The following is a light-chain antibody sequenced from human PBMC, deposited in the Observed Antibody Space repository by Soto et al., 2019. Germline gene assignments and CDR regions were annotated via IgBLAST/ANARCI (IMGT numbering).Light chain of an antibody. Sequence: IVLTQSPGTLSLSPWERATLSCRASQSVSSRSLAWYQQKPGQGPSLLIYGTSTRAGGVPARFSGSGSGTKFTLTISSLQSEDFAVYYCQQYNDWWTFGQGTRWIS. CDR3: QQYNDWWT. J-gene: IGKJ1*01. CDR2: GTS. CDR1: QSVSSRS. V-gene: IGKV3-15*01.